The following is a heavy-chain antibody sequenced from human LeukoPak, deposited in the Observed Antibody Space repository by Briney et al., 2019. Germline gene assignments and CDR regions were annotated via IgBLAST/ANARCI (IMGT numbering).Heavy chain of an antibody. J-gene: IGHJ5*02. D-gene: IGHD6-13*01. CDR1: VYTFTSYG. V-gene: IGHV1-18*01. Sequence: ASVKVSCKASVYTFTSYGISWVRQAPGQGLEWMGWISAYNGNTNYAQKLQGRVTMTTDTSTSTAYMELRSLRSDDTAVYYCAREGAAAGKRNWFDPWGQGTLVTVSS. CDR2: ISAYNGNT. CDR3: AREGAAAGKRNWFDP.